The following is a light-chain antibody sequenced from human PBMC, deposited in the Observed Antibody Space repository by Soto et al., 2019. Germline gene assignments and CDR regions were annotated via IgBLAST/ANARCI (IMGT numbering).Light chain of an antibody. J-gene: IGLJ2*01. CDR3: QVWDSSTDQNVV. Sequence: SYQLTQPPSVSVAPGQTARITCGGNKIGTKSVHWYQQKPGQAPVLVVCDDSDRPSGIPERFSGSNSGNTATLTISRVEAGDEADYYCQVWDSSTDQNVVFGGGTKLTV. V-gene: IGLV3-21*02. CDR2: DDS. CDR1: KIGTKS.